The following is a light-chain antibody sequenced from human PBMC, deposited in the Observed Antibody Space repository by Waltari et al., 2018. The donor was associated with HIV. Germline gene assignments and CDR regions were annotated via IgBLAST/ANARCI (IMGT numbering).Light chain of an antibody. CDR2: AAS. Sequence: AIHFTPSPSSLSVSITDRFTHTCRASKSIKSALDLYQQTPVKPPKLLIYAASRLQSGVPARVTGSGSGTEFNLTISSLQPEDFATYYCQQFNSYPWTFGQGTKVEVK. J-gene: IGKJ1*01. V-gene: IGKV1-13*02. CDR1: KSIKSA. CDR3: QQFNSYPWT.